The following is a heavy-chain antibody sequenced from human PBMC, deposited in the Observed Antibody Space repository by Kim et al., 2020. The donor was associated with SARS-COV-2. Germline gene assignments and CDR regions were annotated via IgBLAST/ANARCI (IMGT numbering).Heavy chain of an antibody. CDR3: ANIINSGSGRYYPPFFHY. J-gene: IGHJ4*02. V-gene: IGHV3-23*01. D-gene: IGHD3-10*01. Sequence: VKGRFTIARDNSKNTLFLQMNGLRAEDTAVYYCANIINSGSGRYYPPFFHYWGQETLVTVSS.